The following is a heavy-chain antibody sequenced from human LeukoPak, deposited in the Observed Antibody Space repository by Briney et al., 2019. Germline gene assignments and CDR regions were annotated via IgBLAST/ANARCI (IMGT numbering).Heavy chain of an antibody. D-gene: IGHD3-3*01. Sequence: ASVKVSCKASGYTFNSYDISWVRQAPGQGLEWMAWISTYNGNTNYALKVQGRATMTTNTSTSTAYMELRSLRSDDTAVYYCARVLRYDFWSAYYFDYWGQGTLVTVSS. V-gene: IGHV1-18*01. J-gene: IGHJ4*02. CDR3: ARVLRYDFWSAYYFDY. CDR1: GYTFNSYD. CDR2: ISTYNGNT.